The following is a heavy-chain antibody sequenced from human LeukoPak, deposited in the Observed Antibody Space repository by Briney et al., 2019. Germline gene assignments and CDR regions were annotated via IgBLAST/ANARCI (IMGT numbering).Heavy chain of an antibody. J-gene: IGHJ3*02. CDR1: GFTFSSYW. CDR3: ARGGNDGYDILTGYYHAFDI. Sequence: GGSLRLSCAASGFTFSSYWMHWVRQAPGKGLVWVSRINSDGSSTSYADSVKGRFTISRDNAKNTLYLQMNSLRAEDTAVYYCARGGNDGYDILTGYYHAFDIWGQGTMVTVSS. CDR2: INSDGSST. D-gene: IGHD3-9*01. V-gene: IGHV3-74*01.